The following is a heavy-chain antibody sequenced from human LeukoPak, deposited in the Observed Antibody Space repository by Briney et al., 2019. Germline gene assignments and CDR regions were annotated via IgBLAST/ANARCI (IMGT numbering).Heavy chain of an antibody. D-gene: IGHD1-26*01. Sequence: PGGSLRLSCAASGFTFSDYYMSWIRQAPGKGLEWVSYISSSGSTIYYADSVKGRFTISRDNAKNSLYLQMNSLRAEDTAVYYCASIYLIEEATTFDYWGQGTLVTVSS. J-gene: IGHJ4*02. CDR1: GFTFSDYY. V-gene: IGHV3-11*04. CDR2: ISSSGSTI. CDR3: ASIYLIEEATTFDY.